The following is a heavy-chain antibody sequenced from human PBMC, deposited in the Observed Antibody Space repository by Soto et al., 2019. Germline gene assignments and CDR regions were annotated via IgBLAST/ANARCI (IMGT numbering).Heavy chain of an antibody. D-gene: IGHD1-1*01. CDR1: GYTFTSYG. Sequence: QGHLVQSGAEVKKPGASVKVSCKGSGYTFTSYGITWVRQAPGQGLEWMGWISAHNGNTNYAQKLQGRVTVTRETSTSTAYMALRSLRSDDTAVYYCARGRYGDYWGQGALVTVSS. V-gene: IGHV1-18*01. J-gene: IGHJ4*02. CDR3: ARGRYGDY. CDR2: ISAHNGNT.